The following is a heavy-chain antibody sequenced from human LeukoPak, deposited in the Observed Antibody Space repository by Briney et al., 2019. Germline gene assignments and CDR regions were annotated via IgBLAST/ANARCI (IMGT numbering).Heavy chain of an antibody. Sequence: PGGSLRLSCAASGFTFSSYSMNWVRQAPGKGLEWVSSISSSSSYIYYADSVKGRFTISRDNAKNSLYLQMNSLRAEDTAVYYCARERFLEWLLFPPGVGDAFDIWGQGTMVTVSS. J-gene: IGHJ3*02. CDR1: GFTFSSYS. CDR3: ARERFLEWLLFPPGVGDAFDI. V-gene: IGHV3-21*01. D-gene: IGHD3-3*01. CDR2: ISSSSSYI.